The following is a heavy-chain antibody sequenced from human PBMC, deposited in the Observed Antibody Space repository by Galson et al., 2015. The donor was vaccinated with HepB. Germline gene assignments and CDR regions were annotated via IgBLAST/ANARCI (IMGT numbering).Heavy chain of an antibody. D-gene: IGHD3-22*01. J-gene: IGHJ3*02. CDR3: ASSIGSSGYYYRGGGRAFDI. V-gene: IGHV3-30*04. CDR2: ISYDGSNK. Sequence: SLRLSCAASGFTFSSYAMHWVRQAPGKGLEWVAVISYDGSNKYYADSVKGRFTISRDNSKNTLYLQMNSLRAEDTAVYYCASSIGSSGYYYRGGGRAFDIWGQGTMVTVSS. CDR1: GFTFSSYA.